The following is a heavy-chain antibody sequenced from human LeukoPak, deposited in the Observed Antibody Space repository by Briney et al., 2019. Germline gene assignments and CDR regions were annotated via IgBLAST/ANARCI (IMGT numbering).Heavy chain of an antibody. CDR3: ARHFSIRTWMEGDAEFAP. V-gene: IGHV5-51*01. CDR2: IYPGDSDT. D-gene: IGHD2-21*01. Sequence: VESLKISCKGSGYSFTSYWIGWVRQMPGKGLEWMGIIYPGDSDTRYSPSFRGQVTISADKSISTAYLQWSSLKASDTAMYYCARHFSIRTWMEGDAEFAPWGGETMVAVSS. J-gene: IGHJ5*02. CDR1: GYSFTSYW.